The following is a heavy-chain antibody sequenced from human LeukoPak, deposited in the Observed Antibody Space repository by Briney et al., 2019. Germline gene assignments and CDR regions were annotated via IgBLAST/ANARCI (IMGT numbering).Heavy chain of an antibody. CDR2: IYYRGTT. J-gene: IGHJ4*02. V-gene: IGHV4-39*01. CDR1: GDSVSSSPYY. CDR3: VRHRSSLLLDS. Sequence: SETLSLTCTVSGDSVSSSPYYWGWVRQPPGRGLEWIGNIYYRGTTYYNPSLKSRVTISLDTSRNHLSLQLSSVTAADTAVYYCVRHRSSLLLDSWGQGTLVTVSS. D-gene: IGHD3-22*01.